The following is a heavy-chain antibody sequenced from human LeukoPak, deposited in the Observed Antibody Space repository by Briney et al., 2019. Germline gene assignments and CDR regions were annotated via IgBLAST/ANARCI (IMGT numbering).Heavy chain of an antibody. CDR2: IRSKTFGGTT. CDR1: GFTFGDYS. D-gene: IGHD1-26*01. Sequence: GGSLRLSCTASGFTFGDYSLSWVRQAPGKGLDWVGFIRSKTFGGTTEYAASVKGRFTISRDDSKSIAYLQMNSLKTEDTAVYYCTTATLVGAADYWGQGTLVTVSS. J-gene: IGHJ4*02. CDR3: TTATLVGAADY. V-gene: IGHV3-49*04.